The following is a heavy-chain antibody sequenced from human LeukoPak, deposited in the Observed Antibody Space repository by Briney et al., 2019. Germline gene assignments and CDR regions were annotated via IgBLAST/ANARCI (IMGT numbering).Heavy chain of an antibody. CDR3: ARSTTVTLGYYFDY. CDR1: GGSISSGGYY. V-gene: IGHV4-30-2*01. Sequence: SETLSLTCTVSGGSISSGGYYWSWIRQPPGKGLEWIGYIYHSGSTYYNPSLKSRVTISVDRSKNQFSLKLSSVTAADTAVYYCARSTTVTLGYYFDYWGQGTLVTVSS. J-gene: IGHJ4*02. CDR2: IYHSGST. D-gene: IGHD4-11*01.